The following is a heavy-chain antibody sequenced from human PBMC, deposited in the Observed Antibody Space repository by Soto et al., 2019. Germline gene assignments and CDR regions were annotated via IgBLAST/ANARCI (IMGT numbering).Heavy chain of an antibody. J-gene: IGHJ4*02. Sequence: QVQLQESGPGLVKPSDTLSLTCAVSGYSISSSNWWGWIRQPPGKGLEWIGYIYYSGSTYYNPSLKSRVTMSVDTSKSQFSLKLSSVTAVDTAVYYCASLYDSSGYEVVRGVYWGQGTLVTVSS. CDR1: GYSISSSNW. V-gene: IGHV4-28*01. D-gene: IGHD3-22*01. CDR3: ASLYDSSGYEVVRGVY. CDR2: IYYSGST.